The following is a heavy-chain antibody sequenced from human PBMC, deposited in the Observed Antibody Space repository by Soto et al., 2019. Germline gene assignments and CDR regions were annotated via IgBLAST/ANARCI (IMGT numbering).Heavy chain of an antibody. D-gene: IGHD2-21*02. J-gene: IGHJ3*02. CDR3: ARDGRLAYCGGDCYSYAFDI. Sequence: EVQLVESGGGLVQPGGSLRLSCAASGFTFSSYSMNWVRQAPGKGLEWVSYISSSSSTIYYADSVKGRFTISRDNAKNSLYLQMNSLRDEDTAVYYCARDGRLAYCGGDCYSYAFDIWGQGTMVTVSS. CDR2: ISSSSSTI. CDR1: GFTFSSYS. V-gene: IGHV3-48*02.